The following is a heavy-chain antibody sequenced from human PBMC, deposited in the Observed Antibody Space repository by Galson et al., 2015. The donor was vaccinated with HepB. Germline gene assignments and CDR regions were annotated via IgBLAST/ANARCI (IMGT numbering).Heavy chain of an antibody. Sequence: ETLSLTCAVYGGSFRGNYWSWIRQPPRKGLEWIREINHSGSTNYNPSLKSRVTISLDTSKKQFSLKLSSVTAADTAVYYCAGYSSAWASFDFWGQGTLVTVSS. CDR1: GGSFRGNY. J-gene: IGHJ4*02. D-gene: IGHD6-19*01. CDR2: INHSGST. V-gene: IGHV4-34*01. CDR3: AGYSSAWASFDF.